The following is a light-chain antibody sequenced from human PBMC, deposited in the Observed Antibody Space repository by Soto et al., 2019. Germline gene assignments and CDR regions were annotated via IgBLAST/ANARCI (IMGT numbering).Light chain of an antibody. J-gene: IGLJ3*02. Sequence: QSVLTQPPSASGAPGQRVTIPCSGSRSNIGTNFVYWYQQFPGTAPRLLIHWNNQRPSGVPDRFSGSKSGTSASLAISGLRSGGEAGYYCAAWDDSLSAGVFGGGTKVTVL. CDR2: WNN. V-gene: IGLV1-47*01. CDR3: AAWDDSLSAGV. CDR1: RSNIGTNF.